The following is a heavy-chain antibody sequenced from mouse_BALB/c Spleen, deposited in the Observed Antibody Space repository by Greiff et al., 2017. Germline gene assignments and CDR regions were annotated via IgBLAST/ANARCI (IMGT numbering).Heavy chain of an antibody. CDR2: ISSGGST. Sequence: EVQGVESGGGLVKPGGSLKLSCAASGFTFSSYAMSWVRQTPEKRLEWVASISSGGSTYYPDSVKGRFTISRDNARNILYLQMSSLRSEDTAMYYCARGITTVVATRAMDYWGQGTSVTVSS. V-gene: IGHV5-6-5*01. D-gene: IGHD1-1*01. CDR1: GFTFSSYA. J-gene: IGHJ4*01. CDR3: ARGITTVVATRAMDY.